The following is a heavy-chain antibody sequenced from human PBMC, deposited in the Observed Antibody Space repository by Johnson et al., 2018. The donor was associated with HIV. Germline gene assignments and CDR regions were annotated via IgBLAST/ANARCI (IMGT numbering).Heavy chain of an antibody. J-gene: IGHJ3*02. CDR2: IKQDGSEK. Sequence: VQLVESGGGVVQPGRSLRLSCAASGFTFSSYWMSWVRQAPGKGLEWVANIKQDGSEKYYVDSVKGRFTISRDNAKNSLYLQMNSLRAEDTALYYCARGGFGFTMIVPVDIWGQGTMVTVSS. V-gene: IGHV3-7*05. CDR1: GFTFSSYW. CDR3: ARGGFGFTMIVPVDI. D-gene: IGHD3-22*01.